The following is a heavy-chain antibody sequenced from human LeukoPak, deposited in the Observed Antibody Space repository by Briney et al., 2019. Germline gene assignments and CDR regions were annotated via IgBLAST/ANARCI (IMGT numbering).Heavy chain of an antibody. CDR2: TYYRSKWYN. CDR1: GDRISINSS. V-gene: IGHV6-1*01. Sequence: SQTLSLTCAIFGDRISINSSWNWIRQSPSRGLEWLGRTYYRSKWYNDYVVSVKSRININPDTSKNQFSLQLNSVTPEDTAVYYCARGGQGDGYSADEAFDIWGQGTMVTVS. CDR3: ARGGQGDGYSADEAFDI. J-gene: IGHJ3*02. D-gene: IGHD5-18*01.